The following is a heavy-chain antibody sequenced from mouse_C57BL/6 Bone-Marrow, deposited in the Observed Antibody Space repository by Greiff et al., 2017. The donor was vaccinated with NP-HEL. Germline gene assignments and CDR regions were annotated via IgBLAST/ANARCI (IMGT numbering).Heavy chain of an antibody. Sequence: EVNVVESGPELVKPGDSVKISCKASGYSFTGYFMNWVMQSHGKSLEWIGRINPYNGDTFYNQKFKGKATLTVDKSSSTAHMELRSLTSEDSAVYYCARSKGLRRGKSAMDYWGQGTSVTVSS. J-gene: IGHJ4*01. CDR1: GYSFTGYF. V-gene: IGHV1-20*01. CDR3: ARSKGLRRGKSAMDY. D-gene: IGHD2-2*01. CDR2: INPYNGDT.